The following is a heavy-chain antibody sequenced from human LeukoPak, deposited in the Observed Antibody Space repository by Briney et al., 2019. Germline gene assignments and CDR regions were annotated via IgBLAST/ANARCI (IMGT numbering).Heavy chain of an antibody. CDR2: ISHSGNT. Sequence: SETLSLTCAVFGGSFGDYSWTWVRQPPGKGLEWIGEISHSGNTNYSPSLKTRVTISIDTSKNQFSLNLNSVTAADTAVYYCARGGSSVDYWGQGTLVTVSS. D-gene: IGHD6-6*01. V-gene: IGHV4-34*01. CDR1: GGSFGDYS. CDR3: ARGGSSVDY. J-gene: IGHJ4*02.